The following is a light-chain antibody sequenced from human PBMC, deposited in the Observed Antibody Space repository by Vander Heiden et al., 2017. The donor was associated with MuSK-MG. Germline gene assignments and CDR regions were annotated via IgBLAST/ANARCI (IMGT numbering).Light chain of an antibody. J-gene: IGKJ4*01. CDR3: QHYNKWPLT. CDR2: GAS. V-gene: IGKV3-15*01. CDR1: QSVSSN. Sequence: EIVMTQSPATLSVSPGERATLPCRAGQSVSSNLAWYQQKPGQGPRLLIYGASTRATGIPARFSGSGSGTDFTLTISSLQSEDFAVYYCQHYNKWPLTFGGGTKVEIK.